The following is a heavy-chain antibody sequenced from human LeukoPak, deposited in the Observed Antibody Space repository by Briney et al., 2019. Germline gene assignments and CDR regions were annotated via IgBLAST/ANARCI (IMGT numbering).Heavy chain of an antibody. D-gene: IGHD3-22*01. CDR2: IKQDGSEK. J-gene: IGHJ4*02. CDR3: ARGKYYYDSSGYEYYFDY. V-gene: IGHV3-7*01. Sequence: PGGSLRLSCAASGFTFSSYWMSWVRQAPGKGLEWVANIKQDGSEKYYVDSVKGRFTISRDNAKNSLYLQMNSLRAEDTAVYYCARGKYYYDSSGYEYYFDYWGQGTLVTVSS. CDR1: GFTFSSYW.